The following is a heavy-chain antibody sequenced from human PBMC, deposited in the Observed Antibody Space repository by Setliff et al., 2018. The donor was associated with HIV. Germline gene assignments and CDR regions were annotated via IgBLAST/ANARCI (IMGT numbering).Heavy chain of an antibody. J-gene: IGHJ4*02. D-gene: IGHD1-26*01. CDR3: ARVNGGSYYGVYFDY. V-gene: IGHV1-46*01. CDR1: GYTFTSYY. CDR2: INPSGGST. Sequence: ASVRVSCKASGYTFTSYYMHWVRQAPGQGLEWMGIINPSGGSTSYAQKFQGRVTMTRDTSTSTVYMESSSLRSEDTAVYYCARVNGGSYYGVYFDYWGQGTLVTVSS.